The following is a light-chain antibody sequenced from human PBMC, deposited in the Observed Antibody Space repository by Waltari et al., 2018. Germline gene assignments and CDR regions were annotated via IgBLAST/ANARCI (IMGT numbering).Light chain of an antibody. CDR1: QSRVHSDGNTF. J-gene: IGKJ1*01. CDR2: KVS. V-gene: IGKV2-30*02. Sequence: DVVMTQSPLSLLITPGQPASISCRSRQSRVHSDGNTFLSWYQQKQGQPPRLLIYKVSNRDSGVPDRFSGSGARTDFTLKISRVEAEDVGIYYCGQGTNWPWTFGQGTKVEIK. CDR3: GQGTNWPWT.